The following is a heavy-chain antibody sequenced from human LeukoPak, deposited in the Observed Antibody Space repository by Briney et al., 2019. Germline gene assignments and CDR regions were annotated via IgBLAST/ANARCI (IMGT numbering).Heavy chain of an antibody. CDR1: GGTFSSYS. CDR2: IIPILGIA. J-gene: IGHJ4*02. V-gene: IGHV1-69*04. D-gene: IGHD3-22*01. CDR3: ARDGPPPSGYFSYYFDY. Sequence: EASVKVSCKASGGTFSSYSISWVRQAPGQGLEWMGRIIPILGIANYAQKFQGRVTITADKSTSTAYMELSSLRSEDTAVYYCARDGPPPSGYFSYYFDYWGQGTLVTVSS.